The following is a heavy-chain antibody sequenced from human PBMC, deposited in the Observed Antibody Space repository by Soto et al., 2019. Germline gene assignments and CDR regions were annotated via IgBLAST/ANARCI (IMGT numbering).Heavy chain of an antibody. CDR1: SGSFSGYY. CDR2: ISQSGNT. CDR3: ATATKVSGSSQTRPDF. Sequence: SETLSLTCSIYSGSFSGYYWSWIRQPPGKGLEWIGEISQSGNTNYSPSLKSRVSISIDTSKKQFSLNLASVSAADTAVYYCATATKVSGSSQTRPDFWGQGTLVTVSS. V-gene: IGHV4-34*01. J-gene: IGHJ4*02. D-gene: IGHD6-6*01.